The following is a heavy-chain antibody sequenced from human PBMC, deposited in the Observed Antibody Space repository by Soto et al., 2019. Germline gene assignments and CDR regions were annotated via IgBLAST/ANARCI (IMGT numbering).Heavy chain of an antibody. CDR1: GGSISSYY. V-gene: IGHV4-4*07. D-gene: IGHD3-16*01. J-gene: IGHJ4*02. CDR3: ARALLLFGELLLFEY. Sequence: SETLSLTCTVCGGSISSYYWSWIRQPAGKGLEWSGRSYTSGSTNYNPSLKSRVTMSVDTSKNEFSLTLDSVTAADTTVYYCARALLLFGELLLFEYWGQGTLVTVSS. CDR2: SYTSGST.